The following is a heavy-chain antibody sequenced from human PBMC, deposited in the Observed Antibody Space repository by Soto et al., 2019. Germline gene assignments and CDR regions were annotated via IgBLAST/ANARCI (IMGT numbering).Heavy chain of an antibody. CDR1: GFTFSSYA. CDR3: AKEGYSGSYFDV. J-gene: IGHJ4*03. CDR2: ISGSGGST. D-gene: IGHD1-26*01. Sequence: GGSLRLSCAASGFTFSSYAMSWVRQAPGKGLEWVSAISGSGGSTYYAESVKGRFNISRDNSKNTLYLQMNSQRAEDSGVYYCAKEGYSGSYFDVWGQGTLVTVSS. V-gene: IGHV3-23*01.